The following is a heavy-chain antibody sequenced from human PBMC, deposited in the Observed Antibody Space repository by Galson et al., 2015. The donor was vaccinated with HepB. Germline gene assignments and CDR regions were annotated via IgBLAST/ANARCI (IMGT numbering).Heavy chain of an antibody. V-gene: IGHV3-11*05. CDR1: GFTFSDYS. Sequence: SLRLSCAASGFTFSDYSMSWIRQAPGKGLERVSYISSISSYTHYAESVKGRFTISRDNAKNSLYLQMNSLRAEDTAVYYCARDAGGWELPPSPFDIWGQGTMVTVSS. CDR3: ARDAGGWELPPSPFDI. CDR2: ISSISSYT. J-gene: IGHJ3*02. D-gene: IGHD1-26*01.